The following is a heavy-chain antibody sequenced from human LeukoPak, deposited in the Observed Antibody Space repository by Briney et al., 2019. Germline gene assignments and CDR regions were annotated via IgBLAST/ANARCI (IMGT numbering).Heavy chain of an antibody. Sequence: SETLSLTCTVSGGSISSYYWSWIRQPPGKGLEWIGYIYYSGSTNYNPSLKSRVTISVDTSKNQFSLKLSSVTAADTAVYYCAREVLGYYDSSGSYYYYGMDVWGQGTTVTVSS. CDR2: IYYSGST. D-gene: IGHD3-22*01. V-gene: IGHV4-59*01. J-gene: IGHJ6*02. CDR3: AREVLGYYDSSGSYYYYGMDV. CDR1: GGSISSYY.